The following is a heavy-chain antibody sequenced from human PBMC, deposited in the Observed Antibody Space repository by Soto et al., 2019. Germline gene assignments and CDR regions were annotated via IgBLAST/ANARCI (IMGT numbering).Heavy chain of an antibody. CDR1: GFTFSDYA. CDR3: VKGGSYCGSDCLGNWFDS. V-gene: IGHV3-23*01. Sequence: GGSLRLSCAASGFTFSDYAMNWVRQGPGKGLQWVSVVSASAGTTYYADSVKGRFTISRDNSKNTMYMQMNSLRAEDTAVYYCVKGGSYCGSDCLGNWFDSWGQGTLVTVSS. J-gene: IGHJ5*01. CDR2: VSASAGTT. D-gene: IGHD2-21*02.